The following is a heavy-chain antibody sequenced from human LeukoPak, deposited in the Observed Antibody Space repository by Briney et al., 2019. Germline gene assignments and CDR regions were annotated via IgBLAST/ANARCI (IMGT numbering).Heavy chain of an antibody. D-gene: IGHD2-15*01. CDR1: GGSISSGGYY. V-gene: IGHV4-31*03. J-gene: IGHJ4*02. CDR3: ARDSRYCSGGSCYPLDY. Sequence: SETLSLTCTVSGGSISSGGYYWSWIRQHPGKGLEWIGYIYYSGSTYYNPSLKSRVTISVDTSKNQFSLKLSSVTAADTAVYYCARDSRYCSGGSCYPLDYWGQGTLVTVSS. CDR2: IYYSGST.